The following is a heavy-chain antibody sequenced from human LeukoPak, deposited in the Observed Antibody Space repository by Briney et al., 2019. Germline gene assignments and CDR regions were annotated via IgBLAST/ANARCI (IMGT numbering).Heavy chain of an antibody. CDR1: GYTFTGYY. J-gene: IGHJ4*02. Sequence: VASVKVSCKASGYTFTGYYMHWVRQAPGQGLEWMGWINPNSGGTNYAQKFQGRVTMTRDTSISTAYMELRSLRSDDTAVYYCARELSSSSPYFDYWGQGTLVTVSS. V-gene: IGHV1-2*02. CDR3: ARELSSSSPYFDY. D-gene: IGHD6-6*01. CDR2: INPNSGGT.